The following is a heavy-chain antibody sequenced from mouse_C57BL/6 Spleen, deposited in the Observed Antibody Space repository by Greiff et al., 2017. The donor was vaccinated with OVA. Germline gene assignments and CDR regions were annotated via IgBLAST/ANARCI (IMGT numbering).Heavy chain of an antibody. CDR3: ARWGYRSYPYWYFDV. D-gene: IGHD1-1*01. Sequence: EVQLQQSGPELVKPGASVKISCKASGYTFTDYYMNWVKQSHGKSLEWIGDINPNNGGTSYNQKFKGKATLTVDKSSSTAYMELRSLTSEDSAVSYCARWGYRSYPYWYFDVWGTGTTVTVSS. V-gene: IGHV1-26*01. CDR1: GYTFTDYY. J-gene: IGHJ1*03. CDR2: INPNNGGT.